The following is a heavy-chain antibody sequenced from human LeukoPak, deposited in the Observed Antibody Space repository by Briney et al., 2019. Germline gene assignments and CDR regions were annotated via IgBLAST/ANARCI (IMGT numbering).Heavy chain of an antibody. Sequence: PGGSLRLSCAASGFTFSSYEMNWVRQVPGKGLEWVSYISSSGSTIYYADSVKGRFTISRDNAKNSLYLQMNSLRAEDTAVYYCARDNDYGDYLVYWGQGTLVTVSS. CDR1: GFTFSSYE. J-gene: IGHJ4*02. V-gene: IGHV3-48*03. CDR2: ISSSGSTI. CDR3: ARDNDYGDYLVY. D-gene: IGHD4-17*01.